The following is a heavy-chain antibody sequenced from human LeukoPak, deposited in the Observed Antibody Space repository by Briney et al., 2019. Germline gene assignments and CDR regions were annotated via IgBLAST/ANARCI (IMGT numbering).Heavy chain of an antibody. D-gene: IGHD2-2*01. V-gene: IGHV1-69*05. CDR3: ARDFCSSTSCYLAFDI. CDR2: IIPIFGTA. CDR1: GGTFSSYA. Sequence: ASVKVSCKASGGTFSSYAISWVRQAPGQGLEWMGGIIPIFGTANYAQKFQGRVTITTDESTSTAYMELSSLRSEDTAVYYCARDFCSSTSCYLAFDIWGQGTMVTVSS. J-gene: IGHJ3*02.